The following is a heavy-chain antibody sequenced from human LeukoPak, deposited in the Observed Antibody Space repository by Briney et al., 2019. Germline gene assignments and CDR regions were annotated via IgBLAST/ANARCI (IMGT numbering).Heavy chain of an antibody. CDR1: GFTFSSYT. Sequence: PGRSLRLSCAASGFTFSSYTMNWVRQAPGKGLEWVSSITSGGVNTYYATSVKGRFTISRDNAKNSLFLQMNSLRAEDTAIYYCAKVQDGSFWYEYFQHWGQGTLVTVSS. D-gene: IGHD6-19*01. V-gene: IGHV3-21*01. CDR2: ITSGGVNT. J-gene: IGHJ1*01. CDR3: AKVQDGSFWYEYFQH.